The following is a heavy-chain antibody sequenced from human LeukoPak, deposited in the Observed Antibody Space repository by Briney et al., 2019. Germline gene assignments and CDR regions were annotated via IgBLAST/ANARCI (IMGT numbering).Heavy chain of an antibody. CDR2: IYHSGST. D-gene: IGHD2-15*01. V-gene: IGHV4-38-2*02. CDR1: GYSISSGYY. J-gene: IGHJ4*02. Sequence: SETLSLTCTVSGYSISSGYYWGWIRQPPGKGLEWIGSIYHSGSTYYNPSLKSRVTISVDTSKNQFSLKLSPVTAADTAVYYCARDAAPVDFDYWGQGTLVTVSS. CDR3: ARDAAPVDFDY.